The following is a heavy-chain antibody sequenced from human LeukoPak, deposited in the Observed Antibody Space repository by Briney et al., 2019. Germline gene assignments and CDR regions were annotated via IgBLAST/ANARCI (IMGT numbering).Heavy chain of an antibody. Sequence: GGSLRLSCAASGFTVSSTYMSWVRQAPGKGLEWVGRIKSKTDGGTTDYAAPVKGRFTISRDDSKNTLYLQMNSLKTEDTAVYYCTTSGWSGIQLWLSSAFDYWGQGTLVTVSS. CDR1: GFTVSSTY. CDR3: TTSGWSGIQLWLSSAFDY. J-gene: IGHJ4*02. CDR2: IKSKTDGGTT. V-gene: IGHV3-15*01. D-gene: IGHD5-18*01.